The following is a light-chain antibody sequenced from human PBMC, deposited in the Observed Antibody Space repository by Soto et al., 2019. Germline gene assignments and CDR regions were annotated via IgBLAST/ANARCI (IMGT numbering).Light chain of an antibody. J-gene: IGLJ1*01. CDR2: EVS. Sequence: LTQPASVSGSLGQSITISCTGTSSDVGAYNYVSWYQQQPGKAPKLMISEVSNRPSGVSNRFSGSKSGNTASLIISGLQAEDEADYYCCSFTSITTYVFGTGTRSPS. CDR3: CSFTSITTYV. V-gene: IGLV2-14*01. CDR1: SSDVGAYNY.